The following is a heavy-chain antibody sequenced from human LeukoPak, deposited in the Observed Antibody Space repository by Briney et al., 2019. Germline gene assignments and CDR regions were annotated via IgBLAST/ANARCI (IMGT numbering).Heavy chain of an antibody. D-gene: IGHD1-20*01. Sequence: SETLSLTCTVSGGSISGYYWSWIRQPPGKGLEWIGYIYYSGTTNYNPSLKSRVAISLDTSKNQFSLNLSSVTAADTAVYYCARVGLTGNWHAPFHYWGQGTLVTVSS. V-gene: IGHV4-59*01. CDR2: IYYSGTT. CDR3: ARVGLTGNWHAPFHY. J-gene: IGHJ4*02. CDR1: GGSISGYY.